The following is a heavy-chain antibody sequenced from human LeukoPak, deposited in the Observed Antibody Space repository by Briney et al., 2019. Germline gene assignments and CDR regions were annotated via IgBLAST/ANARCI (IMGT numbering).Heavy chain of an antibody. J-gene: IGHJ3*02. CDR3: ARVIPVSITMDAFDI. Sequence: NPSQTLSLTCTVSGGSISSGSYYWRWIRQPAGKGLEWIGRFYTSGTANYNPSLKSRVTISVDTSKNQISLKLSSVTAADTAVYYCARVIPVSITMDAFDIWGQGTMVTVSS. V-gene: IGHV4-61*02. CDR2: FYTSGTA. D-gene: IGHD3-10*01. CDR1: GGSISSGSYY.